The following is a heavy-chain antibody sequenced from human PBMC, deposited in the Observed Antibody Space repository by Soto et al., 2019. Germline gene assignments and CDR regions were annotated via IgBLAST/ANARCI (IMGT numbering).Heavy chain of an antibody. J-gene: IGHJ4*02. V-gene: IGHV3-9*01. CDR1: GFTFDDYA. CDR3: AKALSGYTYGPFDY. D-gene: IGHD5-18*01. Sequence: GGSLRLSCAASGFTFDDYAMHWVRQAPGKGLEWVSGISWNSNSIGYADSVKGRFTISRDYAKNSLYLQMNSLRAEDTALYYCAKALSGYTYGPFDYWGQGTLVTVSS. CDR2: ISWNSNSI.